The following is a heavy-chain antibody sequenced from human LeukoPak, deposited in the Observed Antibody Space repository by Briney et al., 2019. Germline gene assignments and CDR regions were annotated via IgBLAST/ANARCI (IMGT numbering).Heavy chain of an antibody. CDR3: ARVGVVAATHNWFDP. Sequence: ASVKVSCKASGYIFTDYYMHWVRQAPGQGLEWMGGIIPIFDTANYAQKFQGRVTITADESTSTAYMELSSLRSEDTAVYYCARVGVVAATHNWFDPWGQGTLVTVSS. J-gene: IGHJ5*02. D-gene: IGHD2-21*02. CDR1: GYIFTDYY. V-gene: IGHV1-69*13. CDR2: IIPIFDTA.